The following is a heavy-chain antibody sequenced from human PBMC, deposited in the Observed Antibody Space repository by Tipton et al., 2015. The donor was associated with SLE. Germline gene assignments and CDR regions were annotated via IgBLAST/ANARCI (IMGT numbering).Heavy chain of an antibody. D-gene: IGHD1-26*01. CDR3: ARGRLGDSQHHFDY. CDR1: GGSFSDYYY. J-gene: IGHJ4*02. Sequence: TLSLTCAVYGGSFSDYYYWTWIRQAPGKGLEWIGEINRSGSPNSNPSLKGRVTMSVDTSKNQFSLKLNSVTAADTAVYYCARGRLGDSQHHFDYWGQGTLVTVSS. CDR2: INRSGSP. V-gene: IGHV4-34*01.